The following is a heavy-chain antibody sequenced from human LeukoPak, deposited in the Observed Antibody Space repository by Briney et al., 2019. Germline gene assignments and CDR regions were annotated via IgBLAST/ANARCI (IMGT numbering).Heavy chain of an antibody. D-gene: IGHD5-18*01. CDR1: GYTFTGYY. J-gene: IGHJ4*02. CDR2: INPNSGDT. V-gene: IGHV1-2*02. Sequence: ASVKVSCKPSGYTFTGYYLHWVRQAPGLGLEWMGWINPNSGDTNYAQKFQGRVTMTRDTSISTAYMELSRLRSDDTAVYYCAREQDIGMVSALDYWGQGTLVTVSS. CDR3: AREQDIGMVSALDY.